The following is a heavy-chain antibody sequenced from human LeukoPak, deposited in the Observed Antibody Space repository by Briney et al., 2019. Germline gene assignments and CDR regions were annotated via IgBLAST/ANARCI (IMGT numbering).Heavy chain of an antibody. V-gene: IGHV3-9*01. CDR3: ASLTGYYTGPDG. CDR1: GFTFDEYA. Sequence: GGSLRLSCAASGFTFDEYAMHWVRQAPGKGLEWVSGISWNSGSMDYADSVKGRFTISRDNSKNSLYLQMNSLRAEDTAVYYCASLTGYYTGPDGWGQGTLVTVSS. CDR2: ISWNSGSM. J-gene: IGHJ4*02. D-gene: IGHD3-9*01.